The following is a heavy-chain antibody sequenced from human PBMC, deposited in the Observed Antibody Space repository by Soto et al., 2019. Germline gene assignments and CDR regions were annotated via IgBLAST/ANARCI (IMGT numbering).Heavy chain of an antibody. D-gene: IGHD6-13*01. Sequence: EEHLLESGGGLVQPGGSLRLSCAASGFTFSSYAMNWVRQAPGKGLEWVSVISAGASTTYYADSVRGRFTISRDNSKNMLYLQMNSLSADDTAVYYCAKRLIGSSAWFYFDYWGQGALVTVSS. CDR2: ISAGASTT. CDR3: AKRLIGSSAWFYFDY. V-gene: IGHV3-23*01. CDR1: GFTFSSYA. J-gene: IGHJ4*02.